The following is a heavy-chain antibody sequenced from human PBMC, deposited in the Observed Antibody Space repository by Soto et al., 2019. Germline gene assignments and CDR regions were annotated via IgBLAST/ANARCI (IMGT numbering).Heavy chain of an antibody. Sequence: QVQLVESGGGVVQPGGSLTLSCTASGFFLSDYGMHWVRQAPGKGLEWVAAISYAGSSEYYSDSVKDRFTTSRDNSKNTLYLHMNRVRVEDGAVYHWARGWGFNQLLSGSDHWGQGTLVTVSS. CDR2: ISYAGSSE. J-gene: IGHJ4*02. V-gene: IGHV3-33*01. CDR1: GFFLSDYG. CDR3: ARGWGFNQLLSGSDH. D-gene: IGHD2-2*01.